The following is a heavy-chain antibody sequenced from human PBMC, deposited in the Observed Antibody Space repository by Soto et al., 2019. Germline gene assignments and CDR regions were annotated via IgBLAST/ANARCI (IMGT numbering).Heavy chain of an antibody. J-gene: IGHJ4*02. CDR1: GGSISSYY. D-gene: IGHD3-10*01. V-gene: IGHV4-59*08. CDR2: IYYSGST. CDR3: ARSSITMVRGVINPGTPEFDY. Sequence: PSETLSLTCTVSGGSISSYYWSWIRQPPGKGLEWIGYIYYSGSTNYNPSLKSRVTISVDTSKNQFSLKLSSVTAADTAVYYCARSSITMVRGVINPGTPEFDYWGQGTLVTVSS.